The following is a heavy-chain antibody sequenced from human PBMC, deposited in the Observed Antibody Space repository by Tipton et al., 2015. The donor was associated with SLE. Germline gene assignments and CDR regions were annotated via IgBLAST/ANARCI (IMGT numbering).Heavy chain of an antibody. CDR1: GGSITSGGCY. Sequence: LTCIVSGGSITSGGCYWTWIRQRPGKGLEWIGYIYYGGSAYYNPSLKSRVTISVDTSKNQFSLNLTSMTAADTAVYSCARGTNWGSGWYFDLWGRGTLVTVSS. J-gene: IGHJ2*01. CDR2: IYYGGSA. CDR3: ARGTNWGSGWYFDL. D-gene: IGHD7-27*01. V-gene: IGHV4-31*03.